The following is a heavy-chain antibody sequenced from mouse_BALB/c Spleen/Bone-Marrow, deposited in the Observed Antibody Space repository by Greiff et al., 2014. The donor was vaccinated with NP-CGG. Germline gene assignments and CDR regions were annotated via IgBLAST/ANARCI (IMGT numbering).Heavy chain of an antibody. CDR2: IDPANGNT. CDR1: GFNIKDTY. CDR3: AFYYYGSSPFAY. J-gene: IGHJ3*01. V-gene: IGHV14-3*02. Sequence: EVQLQQSGAELVKPGASVKLSCTASGFNIKDTYMHWVKQRPEQGLEWIGRIDPANGNTKYDPKFQGKATITVDTSSNTAYLQLSSLTSEDTAVYYCAFYYYGSSPFAYWGQGTLVTVSA. D-gene: IGHD1-1*01.